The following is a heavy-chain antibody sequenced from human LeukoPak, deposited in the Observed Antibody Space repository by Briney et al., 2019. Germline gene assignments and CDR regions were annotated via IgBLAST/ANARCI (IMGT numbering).Heavy chain of an antibody. V-gene: IGHV3-23*01. CDR2: ITTSDGNT. J-gene: IGHJ4*02. CDR1: GFTFTSYW. CDR3: AKDGGLWVSAHWGDS. D-gene: IGHD7-27*01. Sequence: GGSLRLSCAASGFTFTSYWMSWVRQAPGKGLEWVSTITTSDGNTYYADSVKGRFTVSRDNSKNTLFLQMNSLRAEDTAVYYCAKDGGLWVSAHWGDSWGRGTLVTVSS.